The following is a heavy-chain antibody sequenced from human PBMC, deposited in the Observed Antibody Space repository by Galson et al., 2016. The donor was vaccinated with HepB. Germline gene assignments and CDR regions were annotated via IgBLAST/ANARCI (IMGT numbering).Heavy chain of an antibody. J-gene: IGHJ4*02. CDR2: ISGSGGST. CDR3: AKDKKDQGWYCDY. CDR1: GFTFSNYA. Sequence: SLRLSCAASGFTFSNYAMSWVRQAPGKGLEWVSAISGSGGSTYDADSVKGRFTISRDNSKNTLYLQINSLRAEDTAVYYCAKDKKDQGWYCDYWGQGALVTVSS. V-gene: IGHV3-23*01. D-gene: IGHD2-15*01.